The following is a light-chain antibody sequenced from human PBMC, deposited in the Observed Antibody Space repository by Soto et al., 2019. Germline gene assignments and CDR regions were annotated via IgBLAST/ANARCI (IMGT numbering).Light chain of an antibody. V-gene: IGLV2-23*01. J-gene: IGLJ1*01. CDR3: CSYAGRSTYV. CDR1: SSDVGSYNL. Sequence: QSVLTQPASVSGSPGQSITISCTGTSSDVGSYNLVSWHQQHPGKAPKLMIYEGGKRPSGVSNRFSGSKSGNTASLTISGLQAEDEADYYCCSYAGRSTYVFGTGNKVTV. CDR2: EGG.